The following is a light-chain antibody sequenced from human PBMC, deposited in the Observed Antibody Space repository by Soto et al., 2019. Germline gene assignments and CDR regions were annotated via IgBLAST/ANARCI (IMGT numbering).Light chain of an antibody. Sequence: EIVLTQSPGTLSLSPGERATLSCRASQSVTSNYLAWYQQNPGQAPRLLIFGASSRATGIPDKFSGSGSGTDFTLTISRLEPDDFAVYYCQRYGGTSWTFGQGTRVEMK. V-gene: IGKV3-20*01. CDR2: GAS. J-gene: IGKJ1*01. CDR1: QSVTSNY. CDR3: QRYGGTSWT.